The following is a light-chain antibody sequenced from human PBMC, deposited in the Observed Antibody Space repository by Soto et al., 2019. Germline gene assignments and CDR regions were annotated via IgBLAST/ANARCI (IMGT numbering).Light chain of an antibody. CDR2: GNS. CDR3: QSYYSSLSGWG. Sequence: QSVLTQPPSVSGAPGQRVTISCTGSSSNIGAGYDVHWYQQLPGTAPNLLIYGNSNRPSGVPDRFSGSKSGTSASLAITGLQAEDEADYYCQSYYSSLSGWGFGGGTKLTV. V-gene: IGLV1-40*01. J-gene: IGLJ3*02. CDR1: SSNIGAGYD.